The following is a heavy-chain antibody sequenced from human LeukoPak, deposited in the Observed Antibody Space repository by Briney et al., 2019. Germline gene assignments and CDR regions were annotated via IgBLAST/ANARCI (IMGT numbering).Heavy chain of an antibody. CDR1: GYTFTSYD. Sequence: ASVKVSCKASGYTFTSYDINWVRQATGQGLEWMGWMNPNSGNTGYAQKFQGRVTITRNTSISTAYMELSSLRSEDTAVYYCAKDYDSSGYWFAGYFDYWGQGTLVTVSS. CDR3: AKDYDSSGYWFAGYFDY. D-gene: IGHD3-22*01. V-gene: IGHV1-8*03. J-gene: IGHJ4*02. CDR2: MNPNSGNT.